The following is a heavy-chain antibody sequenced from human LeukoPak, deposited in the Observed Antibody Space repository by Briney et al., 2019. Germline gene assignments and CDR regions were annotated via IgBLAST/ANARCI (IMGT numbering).Heavy chain of an antibody. CDR2: IYYSGST. D-gene: IGHD5-24*01. CDR3: AREREGWLHPGSYFDY. Sequence: PSETLSLTCTVSGGSISSGGYYWSWIRQHPGKGLEWIGYIYYSGSTYYNPSLKSRVTISVDTSKNQFSLKLSSVTAADTAVYYCAREREGWLHPGSYFDYWGQGTLVTVSS. CDR1: GGSISSGGYY. V-gene: IGHV4-31*03. J-gene: IGHJ4*02.